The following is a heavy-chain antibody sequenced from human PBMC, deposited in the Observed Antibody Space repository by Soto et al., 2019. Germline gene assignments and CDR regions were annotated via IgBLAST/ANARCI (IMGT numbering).Heavy chain of an antibody. Sequence: GGSLRLSCAASGFTFSSYAMSWVRQAPGKGLEWVSGISGGGSTYYADSVKGRFTISRDNSKNTLYLQVNSLRAEDTAVYYCAKDQAAAGTISRYFQYWGQGTLVPVSS. D-gene: IGHD6-13*01. CDR1: GFTFSSYA. J-gene: IGHJ1*01. CDR3: AKDQAAAGTISRYFQY. V-gene: IGHV3-23*01. CDR2: ISGGGST.